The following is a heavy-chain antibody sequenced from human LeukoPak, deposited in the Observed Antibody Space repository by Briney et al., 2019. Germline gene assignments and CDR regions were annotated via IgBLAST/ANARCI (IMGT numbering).Heavy chain of an antibody. V-gene: IGHV1-24*01. D-gene: IGHD3-22*01. CDR1: GYMFTELS. Sequence: ASVKVSCKVSGYMFTELSMHWVRQAPGEGLEWMGGFDPEDDEKMYAQKFQGRVTMTEDTSTDTAYMELSSLRSEDTAVYYCAAELSSGYFDYWGQGTLVTVSP. CDR3: AAELSSGYFDY. J-gene: IGHJ4*02. CDR2: FDPEDDEK.